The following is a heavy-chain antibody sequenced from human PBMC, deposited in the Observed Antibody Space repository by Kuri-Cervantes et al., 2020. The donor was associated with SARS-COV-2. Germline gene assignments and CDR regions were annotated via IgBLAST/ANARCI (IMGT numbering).Heavy chain of an antibody. CDR3: ARRGRWERAEFDY. J-gene: IGHJ4*02. V-gene: IGHV4-61*03. Sequence: SETLSLTCTVSGGSINSGGYYWSWIRQHPGKGLEWIGEINHSGSTNYNPSLKSRVTISVDTSKNHFSLRLSSVTAADTAVYYCARRGRWERAEFDYWGQGTLVTVSS. D-gene: IGHD1-26*01. CDR1: GGSINSGGYY. CDR2: INHSGST.